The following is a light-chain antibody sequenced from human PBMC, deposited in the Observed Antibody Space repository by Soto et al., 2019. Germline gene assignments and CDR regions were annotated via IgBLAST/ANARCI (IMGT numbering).Light chain of an antibody. CDR1: QSINNW. V-gene: IGKV1-5*03. J-gene: IGKJ4*01. Sequence: DIQMTQSPSTLSASVGDRVTITCRASQSINNWLAWYQQKPGHAPKLLISKASNLNSGVPSRFSGTGSGTEFTLTISSLQPDDFAGYYCQQYGSYPFTFGGGTKVEI. CDR3: QQYGSYPFT. CDR2: KAS.